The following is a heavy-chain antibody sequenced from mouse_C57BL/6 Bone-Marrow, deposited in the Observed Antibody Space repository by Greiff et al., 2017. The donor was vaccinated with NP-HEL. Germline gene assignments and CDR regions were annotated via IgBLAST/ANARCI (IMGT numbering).Heavy chain of an antibody. J-gene: IGHJ2*01. CDR1: GFTFSSYA. CDR2: ISDGGSYT. V-gene: IGHV5-4*03. D-gene: IGHD1-1*01. Sequence: DVMLVESGGGLVKPGGSLKLSCAASGFTFSSYAMSWVRQTPEKRLEWVATISDGGSYTYYPDNVKGRFTISRDNAKNNLYLQMSHLKSEDTAMYYCAYYYGSNPEYWGQGTTLTVSS. CDR3: AYYYGSNPEY.